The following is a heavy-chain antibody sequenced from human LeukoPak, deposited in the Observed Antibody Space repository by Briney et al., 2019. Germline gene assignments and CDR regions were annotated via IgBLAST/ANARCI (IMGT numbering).Heavy chain of an antibody. CDR1: GYSFTSYW. Sequence: GESLRISCKGSGYSFTSYWISWVRQMPGKGLEWMGRIDPSDSYSNYSPSFQGHVTMSADKSISAAYLQWSSLKASDTAMYYCARHDSGYSYGYFDYWGQGTLVTVSS. CDR2: IDPSDSYS. V-gene: IGHV5-10-1*01. CDR3: ARHDSGYSYGYFDY. D-gene: IGHD5-18*01. J-gene: IGHJ4*02.